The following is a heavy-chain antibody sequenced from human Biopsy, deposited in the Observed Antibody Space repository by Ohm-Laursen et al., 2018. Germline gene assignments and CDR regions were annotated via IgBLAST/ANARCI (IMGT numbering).Heavy chain of an antibody. V-gene: IGHV1-69*06. J-gene: IGHJ6*02. D-gene: IGHD1-14*01. CDR2: IIPIFNTP. Sequence: SVKVSCKVSGDRFSNYPISWVRQAPGQGLEWMGGIIPIFNTPKYAQRFQGRVKITADRSTTTAYMELSSLRSEDTAVYYCARDTELLSIGLDYNFGMVVWGQGTTVTVSS. CDR1: GDRFSNYP. CDR3: ARDTELLSIGLDYNFGMVV.